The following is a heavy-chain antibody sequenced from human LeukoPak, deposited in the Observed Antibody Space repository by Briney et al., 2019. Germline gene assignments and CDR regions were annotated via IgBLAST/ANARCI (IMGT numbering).Heavy chain of an antibody. Sequence: RGSLRLSCAASGFTFSSYSMNWVRQAPGKGLEWVSFISSSSSYIYYADSVKGRFTISRDNAKNSLYLQMNSLRAEDTAVYYCAKADLDYYYYMDVWGKGTTVTISS. V-gene: IGHV3-21*01. CDR2: ISSSSSYI. CDR1: GFTFSSYS. CDR3: AKADLDYYYYMDV. J-gene: IGHJ6*03.